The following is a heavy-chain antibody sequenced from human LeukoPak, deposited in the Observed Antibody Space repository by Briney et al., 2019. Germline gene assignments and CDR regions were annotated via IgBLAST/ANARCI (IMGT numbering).Heavy chain of an antibody. V-gene: IGHV3-30-3*01. D-gene: IGHD2-2*01. CDR1: GLTFSSYA. Sequence: GGSLRLSCAASGLTFSSYAMHWVRQAPGKGLEWLAVISYEGSNKYYADSVKGRFTISRDNSKNTLCLQMNSLRAEDTAVYYCARDQTAYIVVVPAANNWFDPWGQGTLVTVSS. J-gene: IGHJ5*02. CDR2: ISYEGSNK. CDR3: ARDQTAYIVVVPAANNWFDP.